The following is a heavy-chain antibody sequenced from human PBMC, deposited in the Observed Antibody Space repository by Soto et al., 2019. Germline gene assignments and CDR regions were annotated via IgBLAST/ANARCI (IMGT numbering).Heavy chain of an antibody. D-gene: IGHD1-20*01. J-gene: IGHJ4*02. Sequence: QVQLQESGPGLVKPSETLSLTCTVSGGSISSYYWSWIRQPPGKGLEWIWDIYYSGSTNYNPSLKSRVTISVDTSKNQFSLKLSSVTDADTAVYYCARRYGRNFDYWGQGTLVTVSS. CDR1: GGSISSYY. V-gene: IGHV4-59*01. CDR2: IYYSGST. CDR3: ARRYGRNFDY.